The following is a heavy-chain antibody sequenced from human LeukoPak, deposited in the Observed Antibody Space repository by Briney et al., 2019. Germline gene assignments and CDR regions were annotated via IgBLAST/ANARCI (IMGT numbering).Heavy chain of an antibody. D-gene: IGHD3-3*01. Sequence: GGSLRLSCEASGFMLHYYWMGWVRQTPEQGLEWLANIKQDGSEKYYVDSVKGRFTISRDNAKNSLFLQMTSLTTDDTAVYYCVMSAYYFDALDVWGRGTLVAVSS. CDR1: GFMLHYYW. CDR2: IKQDGSEK. CDR3: VMSAYYFDALDV. V-gene: IGHV3-7*01. J-gene: IGHJ3*01.